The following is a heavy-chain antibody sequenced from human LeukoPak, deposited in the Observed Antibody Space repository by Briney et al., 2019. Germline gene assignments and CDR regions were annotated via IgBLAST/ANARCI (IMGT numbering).Heavy chain of an antibody. D-gene: IGHD1-26*01. CDR2: IYYSGSS. CDR1: GGSITSYY. J-gene: IGHJ4*02. V-gene: IGHV4-59*01. CDR3: TRSSYSGTYAGGY. Sequence: PSETLSLTCSVSGGSITSYYCSWIRQPPGKGLEWLGYIYYSGSSYYNPSLKSRVTISVDTSKNQFSLNLRSVTAADTAIYYCTRSSYSGTYAGGYWGPGTLVTVSS.